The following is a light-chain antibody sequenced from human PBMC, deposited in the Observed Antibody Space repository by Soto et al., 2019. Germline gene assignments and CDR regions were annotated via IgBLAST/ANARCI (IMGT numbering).Light chain of an antibody. J-gene: IGKJ1*01. Sequence: EVVLTQSADTLSLTPGERATLSCGASQSVNSNYLAWFQQKPGQAPKLLIYGASNRATGIPDRFSGSGSGTDFTLTISRLEPEDFAVYYCQQYVNSPGTFGQGTKVDIK. CDR3: QQYVNSPGT. CDR1: QSVNSNY. V-gene: IGKV3-20*01. CDR2: GAS.